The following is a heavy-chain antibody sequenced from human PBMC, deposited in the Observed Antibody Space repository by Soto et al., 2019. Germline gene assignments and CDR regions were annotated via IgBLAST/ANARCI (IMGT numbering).Heavy chain of an antibody. CDR3: ARGSATLPFDY. V-gene: IGHV4-34*01. CDR2: IKHSGST. J-gene: IGHJ4*02. D-gene: IGHD5-12*01. Sequence: SETLSLTCAVYGGSFSGYYWSWIRQPPGKGLEWIGEIKHSGSTNYNPVLTSRVTISVDTSKNQFSLKLSSVTAADTAVYYCARGSATLPFDYWGQGTLVTVSS. CDR1: GGSFSGYY.